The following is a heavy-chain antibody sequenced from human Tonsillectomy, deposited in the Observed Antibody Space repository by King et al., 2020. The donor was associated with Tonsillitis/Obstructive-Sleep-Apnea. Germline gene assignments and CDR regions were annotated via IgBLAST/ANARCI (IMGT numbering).Heavy chain of an antibody. Sequence: VQLVESGGGVVRPGGSLRLSCAASGFTFDDYGMSWVRQAPGKGLEWVSGINWNGGSTGYADSVKGRFTISRDNAKNSLYLQMNSLRAEDTALYYCARVLTGYSSDWSDWYFDLWGRGTLVTVSS. J-gene: IGHJ2*01. D-gene: IGHD6-19*01. CDR3: ARVLTGYSSDWSDWYFDL. V-gene: IGHV3-20*04. CDR1: GFTFDDYG. CDR2: INWNGGST.